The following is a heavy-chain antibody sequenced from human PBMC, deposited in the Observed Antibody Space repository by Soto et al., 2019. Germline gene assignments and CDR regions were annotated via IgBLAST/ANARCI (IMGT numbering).Heavy chain of an antibody. V-gene: IGHV1-69*06. D-gene: IGHD3-16*01. J-gene: IGHJ6*02. CDR2: IIPIFGTA. Sequence: QVQLVQSGAEVQKPGSSVKVSCKASGGTFSSYAISWVRQAPGQGLEWMGGIIPIFGTANYAQKFQGRVTITADKSTSTAYMELSSLRSEDTAVYYCANRGGDGYNPYYYYGMDVWGQGTTVTVSS. CDR1: GGTFSSYA. CDR3: ANRGGDGYNPYYYYGMDV.